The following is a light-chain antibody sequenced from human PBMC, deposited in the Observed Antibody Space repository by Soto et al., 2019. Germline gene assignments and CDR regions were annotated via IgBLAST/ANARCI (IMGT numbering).Light chain of an antibody. Sequence: AIQVTQSPSSLSASVGDRVTMTCRASQDIRGALAWYQQKSGKPPNLLIYDVSTLEGGVPSRFSGSGSGTEFTLTISGLQPEDLENYYFQQFYSYPITFGHGTRLEIK. V-gene: IGKV1-13*02. CDR2: DVS. CDR3: QQFYSYPIT. J-gene: IGKJ5*01. CDR1: QDIRGA.